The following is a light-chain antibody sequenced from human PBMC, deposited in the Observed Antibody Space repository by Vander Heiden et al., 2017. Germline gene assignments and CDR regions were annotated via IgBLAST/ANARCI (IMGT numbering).Light chain of an antibody. Sequence: IVLTQSPGTLTLSPGERATLSCRARQSVSSSYLAWYKQKPGQAPRLLIYGASSSATGIPDRFSGSGSGTDFTLTISRLEPEDFAVYYCQQYGSAPRTFGQGTKVEIK. J-gene: IGKJ1*01. CDR2: GAS. V-gene: IGKV3-20*01. CDR1: QSVSSSY. CDR3: QQYGSAPRT.